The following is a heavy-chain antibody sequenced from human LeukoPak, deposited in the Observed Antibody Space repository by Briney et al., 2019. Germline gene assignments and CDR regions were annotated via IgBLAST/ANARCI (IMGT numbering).Heavy chain of an antibody. D-gene: IGHD5-12*01. CDR2: ISRDGSEK. V-gene: IGHV3-7*01. CDR3: AREGLVAVTIDY. J-gene: IGHJ4*02. CDR1: VFTFSNYW. Sequence: GGSLRLSCAASVFTFSNYWMTWVRQAPGKGLEWVANISRDGSEKYYVDSVKGRFTISRDNAKNSLYLQMNSLRAEDTAVYYCAREGLVAVTIDYWGQGTLVTVPS.